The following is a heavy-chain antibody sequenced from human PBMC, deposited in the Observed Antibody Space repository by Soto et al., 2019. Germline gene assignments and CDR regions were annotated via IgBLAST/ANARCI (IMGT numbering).Heavy chain of an antibody. CDR1: GYTFTSYA. V-gene: IGHV1-3*05. CDR3: ASGTVVSHFDY. J-gene: IGHJ4*02. Sequence: QVQLVQSGAEEKKPGASVKVSCKASGYTFTSYAMHWVRQAPGQRLEGMGWINAGNGNTNYAQNFLARVPITRDTSASTGYMGLSSLRSEDRAVYYCASGTVVSHFDYWGQGTLVTVSS. CDR2: INAGNGNT. D-gene: IGHD2-15*01.